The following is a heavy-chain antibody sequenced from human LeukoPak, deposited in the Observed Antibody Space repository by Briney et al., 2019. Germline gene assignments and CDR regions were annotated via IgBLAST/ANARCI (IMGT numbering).Heavy chain of an antibody. CDR3: ARDWIDRGTFDP. D-gene: IGHD2-2*03. J-gene: IGHJ5*02. CDR2: IKSDGTVT. Sequence: GGSLRLSCAASGFTFSSYYMHWVRQAPGKGLVWVSRIKSDGTVTGYADSVKGRFTISRDNAKNTVYLQMNSLRAEDTAVYYCARDWIDRGTFDPWGQGTLVTVSS. CDR1: GFTFSSYY. V-gene: IGHV3-74*01.